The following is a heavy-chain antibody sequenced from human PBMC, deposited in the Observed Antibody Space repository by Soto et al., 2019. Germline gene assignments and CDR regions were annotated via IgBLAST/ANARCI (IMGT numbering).Heavy chain of an antibody. CDR3: ARPDSSGYYWGLDY. J-gene: IGHJ4*02. CDR2: IWYDGSNK. CDR1: GFTFSSYG. D-gene: IGHD3-22*01. V-gene: IGHV3-33*01. Sequence: QVQLVESGGGVVQPGRSLRLSCAASGFTFSSYGMHWVRQAPGKGLEWVALIWYDGSNKYYADSVKGRFTISRDNSKNTLYLQMNSLRAEATAVYSCARPDSSGYYWGLDYWGQGTLVTVSS.